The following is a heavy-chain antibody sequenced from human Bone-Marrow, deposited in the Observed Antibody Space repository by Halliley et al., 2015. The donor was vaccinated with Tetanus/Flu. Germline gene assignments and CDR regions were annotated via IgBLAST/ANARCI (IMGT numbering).Heavy chain of an antibody. D-gene: IGHD3-10*01. V-gene: IGHV4-39*01. CDR2: MFSSGST. CDR3: ANGRPEGLSRGIDY. CDR1: GGPIISSNCY. Sequence: TLSLTCTVSGGPIISSNCYWGWIRQPPGKGLEWIGSMFSSGSTNYNPSLKSRVTISVDTSKNQFSLKLASVTAADSAVYYCANGRPEGLSRGIDYWGQGTLVTVSS. J-gene: IGHJ4*02.